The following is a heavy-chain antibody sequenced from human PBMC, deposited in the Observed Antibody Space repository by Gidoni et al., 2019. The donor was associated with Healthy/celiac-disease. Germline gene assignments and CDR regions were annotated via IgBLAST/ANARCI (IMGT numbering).Heavy chain of an antibody. CDR3: ARVTEYSGYVASQDY. V-gene: IGHV1-69*02. CDR2: ILPILGIA. CDR1: GGTFSSYT. J-gene: IGHJ4*02. D-gene: IGHD5-12*01. Sequence: QVQLVQSGAEVKTPGSSVKVSCKASGGTFSSYTISWVRQAPGQGLEWMGRILPILGIANYAQKFQGRVTITADKSTSTAYMELSSLRSEDTAVYYCARVTEYSGYVASQDYWGQGTLVTVSS.